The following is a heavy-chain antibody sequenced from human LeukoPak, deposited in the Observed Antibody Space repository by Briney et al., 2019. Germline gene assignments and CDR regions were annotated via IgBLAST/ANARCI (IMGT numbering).Heavy chain of an antibody. CDR2: IISSISFI. CDR1: GFTFSSYS. D-gene: IGHD6-13*01. CDR3: ARVLYSSSWYQEYYFDY. Sequence: GGSLRLSFAASGFTFSSYSMHWVRPPPGEGLEWVSSIISSISFIYYADSVKGRFTISRDNANNSLYLQMNSLRAEDTAVYYCARVLYSSSWYQEYYFDYWGQGTLVTVSS. V-gene: IGHV3-21*01. J-gene: IGHJ4*02.